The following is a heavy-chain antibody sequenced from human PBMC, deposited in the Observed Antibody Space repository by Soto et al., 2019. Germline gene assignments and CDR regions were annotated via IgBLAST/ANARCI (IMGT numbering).Heavy chain of an antibody. Sequence: ETLSLTCTVSGGSISSGDYYWSWVRQAPGKGPDWVSTVNNAGTNTHYADSVKGRFTISRDNSKTTLYLQMNNLRVDDTAIYYCARDTGGSDEMFDYWSQGTQVTVSS. CDR2: VNNAGTNT. J-gene: IGHJ4*02. V-gene: IGHV3-23*01. CDR1: GGSISSGDYY. CDR3: ARDTGGSDEMFDY. D-gene: IGHD5-12*01.